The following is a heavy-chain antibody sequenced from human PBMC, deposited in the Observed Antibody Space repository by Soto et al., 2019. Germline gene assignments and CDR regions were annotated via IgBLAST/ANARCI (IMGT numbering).Heavy chain of an antibody. J-gene: IGHJ4*02. Sequence: GGSLRLSCAASGFTFSSYAMSWVRQAPGKGLEWVSAISGSGGSTYYADSVKGRFTISRDNAKNSLYLQMNSLRDEDTAVYYCARDASYYDFWSGYYKPQTAFDYWGQGTLVTVSS. CDR2: ISGSGGST. D-gene: IGHD3-3*01. CDR1: GFTFSSYA. V-gene: IGHV3-23*01. CDR3: ARDASYYDFWSGYYKPQTAFDY.